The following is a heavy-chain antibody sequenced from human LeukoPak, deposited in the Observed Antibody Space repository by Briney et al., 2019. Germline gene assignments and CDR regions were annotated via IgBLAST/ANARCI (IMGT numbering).Heavy chain of an antibody. J-gene: IGHJ6*02. V-gene: IGHV4-4*02. D-gene: IGHD5-18*01. CDR3: ARDLYSYEGYYYGMDV. CDR2: IYHSGST. Sequence: PSGTLSLTCAVSGGSISSSNWWSWVRQPPGKGLEWIGEIYHSGSTNYNPSLKSRVTISVDKSKNQFSLKLSSVTAADTAVYYCARDLYSYEGYYYGMDVWGQGTTVTVSS. CDR1: GGSISSSNW.